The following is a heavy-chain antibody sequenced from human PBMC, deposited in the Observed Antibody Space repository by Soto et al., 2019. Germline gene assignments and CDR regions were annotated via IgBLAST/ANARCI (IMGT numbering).Heavy chain of an antibody. CDR1: GGSFSGYY. D-gene: IGHD3-9*01. J-gene: IGHJ6*02. CDR2: INHSGST. CDR3: AVQYYDILTGKVGMDV. V-gene: IGHV4-34*01. Sequence: ASDTLSLTCAVYGGSFSGYYWSWIRQPPGKGLEWIGEINHSGSTNYNPSLKSRVTISVDTSKNQFSLKLSSVTAADTAVYYCAVQYYDILTGKVGMDVWGQGTTVTVYS.